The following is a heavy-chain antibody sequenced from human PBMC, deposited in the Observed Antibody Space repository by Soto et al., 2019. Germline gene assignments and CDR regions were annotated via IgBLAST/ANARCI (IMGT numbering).Heavy chain of an antibody. Sequence: QVQLVESGGGVVQPGRSLRLSCAASGFTFSSYGMHWVRQAPGKGLEWVAVIWYDGSTKYYADSVKGRFTISRDNSKKTLYLQMNLPRAEDKAVYYCAIDRNLQQLAHYYYGMAVWWQGTTVTVSS. CDR3: AIDRNLQQLAHYYYGMAV. CDR1: GFTFSSYG. CDR2: IWYDGSTK. J-gene: IGHJ6*01. D-gene: IGHD6-13*01. V-gene: IGHV3-33*01.